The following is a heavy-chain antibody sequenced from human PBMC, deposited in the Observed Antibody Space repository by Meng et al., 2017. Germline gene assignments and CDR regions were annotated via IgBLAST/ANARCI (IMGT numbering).Heavy chain of an antibody. CDR3: ARVSVVVPAASSSGYYYYGMDV. CDR1: GYTFPDYW. D-gene: IGHD2-2*01. J-gene: IGHJ6*02. V-gene: IGHV1-2*06. Sequence: ASVKVSCKASGYTFPDYWLHWVRRAPGQGLEWMGRINPKSGDTHYAQRFQGRVTMTGDTSISTAYMELSGLRSDDTAMYYCARVSVVVPAASSSGYYYYGMDVWGQGTTVTVSS. CDR2: INPKSGDT.